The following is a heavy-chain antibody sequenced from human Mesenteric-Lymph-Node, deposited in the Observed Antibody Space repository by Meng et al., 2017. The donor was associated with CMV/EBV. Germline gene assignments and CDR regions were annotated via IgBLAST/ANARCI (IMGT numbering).Heavy chain of an antibody. Sequence: GGSLRLSCAASGFTFSNYDMNWVRQAPGKGLEWVSYISSKSDSIYQADSVKGRFTISRDNAKNSLYLQMNSLREEDTAVYYCAKGGHNHYPNWGQGTLVTVSS. J-gene: IGHJ4*02. V-gene: IGHV3-48*02. CDR2: ISSKSDSI. CDR1: GFTFSNYD. D-gene: IGHD1-14*01. CDR3: AKGGHNHYPN.